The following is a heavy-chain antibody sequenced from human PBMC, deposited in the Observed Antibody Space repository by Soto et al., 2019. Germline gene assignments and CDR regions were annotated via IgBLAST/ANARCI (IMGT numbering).Heavy chain of an antibody. J-gene: IGHJ4*02. Sequence: GGSLRLSCTASGFTFNTHWMHWVRQAPGKGLVWVSRIYFDGITANYADSVKGRLTVSRDNAKNTVYLHVNTLRDGDTAVYYCARGGAMGVDYWGQGTLVTVSS. CDR2: IYFDGITA. CDR1: GFTFNTHW. V-gene: IGHV3-74*01. D-gene: IGHD1-26*01. CDR3: ARGGAMGVDY.